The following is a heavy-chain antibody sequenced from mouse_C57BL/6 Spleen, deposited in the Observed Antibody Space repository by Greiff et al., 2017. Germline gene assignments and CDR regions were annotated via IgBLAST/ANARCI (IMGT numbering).Heavy chain of an antibody. V-gene: IGHV1-39*01. J-gene: IGHJ1*03. Sequence: VQLQQPGPELVKPGASVKISCKASGYSFPDYNMKWVKQSNGQSLEWIGVINPNYGSTSYNQKFKGKATLTVDPSSSTAYMQLNSLTSEDSAVYYCASPSTVVAKGYFDVWGTGTTVTVSS. CDR1: GYSFPDYN. CDR2: INPNYGST. D-gene: IGHD1-1*01. CDR3: ASPSTVVAKGYFDV.